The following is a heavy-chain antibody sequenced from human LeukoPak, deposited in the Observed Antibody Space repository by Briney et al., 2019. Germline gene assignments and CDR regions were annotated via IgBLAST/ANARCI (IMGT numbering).Heavy chain of an antibody. V-gene: IGHV3-15*01. Sequence: GGSLRLSCAASGFTFSSYAMHWVRQAPGKGLEWVGRIKSKTDGGTTDYAAPVKGRFTISRDDSKNTLYLQMNSLKTEDTAVYYCTTDPPPFGYHGDYAHWGQGTLVTVSS. J-gene: IGHJ4*02. CDR1: GFTFSSYA. D-gene: IGHD4-17*01. CDR2: IKSKTDGGTT. CDR3: TTDPPPFGYHGDYAH.